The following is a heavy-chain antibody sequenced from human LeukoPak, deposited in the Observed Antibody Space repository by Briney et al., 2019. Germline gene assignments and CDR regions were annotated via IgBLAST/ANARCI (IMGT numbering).Heavy chain of an antibody. J-gene: IGHJ6*03. CDR1: GYTFTGYY. CDR3: ARGKYDFWSGYGYDYYYYYYMDV. V-gene: IGHV1-2*02. Sequence: ASVKVSCKASGYTFTGYYMHWVRQAPGQGLEWMGWINPNSGGTNYAQKFQGRVTMTRDTSISTAYMELSRLRSDDTAVYYCARGKYDFWSGYGYDYYYYYYMDVWGKGTTVTVSS. D-gene: IGHD3-3*01. CDR2: INPNSGGT.